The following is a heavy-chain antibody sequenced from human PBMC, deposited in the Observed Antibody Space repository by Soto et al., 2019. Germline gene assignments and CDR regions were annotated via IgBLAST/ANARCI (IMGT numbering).Heavy chain of an antibody. Sequence: GASVKVSCKASGYTFTGYYMHWMRQAPGQGLEWMGWIDPNSGGTNYAQKFQGWVTMTRDTSISTAYMELSRLRSDDTAEYYCAREGCSSTSCYAYYYYGMHVWGKGTTVTVSS. CDR3: AREGCSSTSCYAYYYYGMHV. CDR1: GYTFTGYY. V-gene: IGHV1-2*04. J-gene: IGHJ6*04. D-gene: IGHD2-2*01. CDR2: IDPNSGGT.